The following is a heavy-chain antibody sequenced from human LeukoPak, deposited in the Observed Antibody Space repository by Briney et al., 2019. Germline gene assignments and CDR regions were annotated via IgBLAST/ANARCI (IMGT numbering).Heavy chain of an antibody. CDR2: IYYSGST. J-gene: IGHJ5*02. V-gene: IGHV4-39*01. Sequence: PSETLSLTCTVSGGSISSSSYYWGWIRQPPGKGLEWIGSIYYSGSTYYNPSLKSRVTISVDTSENQFSLKLSSVTAADTAVYYCARHVGAKVDNWFDPWGQGTLVTVSS. CDR1: GGSISSSSYY. D-gene: IGHD1-26*01. CDR3: ARHVGAKVDNWFDP.